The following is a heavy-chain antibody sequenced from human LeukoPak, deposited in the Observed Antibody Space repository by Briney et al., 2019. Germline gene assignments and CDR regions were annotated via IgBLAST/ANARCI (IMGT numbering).Heavy chain of an antibody. CDR3: ARDLDWNYADY. CDR2: ISSSGGT. J-gene: IGHJ4*02. D-gene: IGHD1-7*01. V-gene: IGHV4-4*07. CDR1: GGSISSYY. Sequence: KSSETLSLTCTVSGGSISSYYWSWIRQPAGKRLEWIGRISSSGGTNYNPSLKSRVTMSVDSSKNQFSLILISVTAADTAVYYCARDLDWNYADYWGQGTLVTVSS.